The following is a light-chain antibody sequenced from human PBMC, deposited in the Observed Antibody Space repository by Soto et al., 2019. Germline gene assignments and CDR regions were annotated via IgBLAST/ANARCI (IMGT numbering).Light chain of an antibody. Sequence: DLVMTQSPLSLPVTPGEPASISCRSSQSLLHSTGYNYVDWYLQKPGQSPQVLIYLGSNRASGVPDRFSGSGSGTDFTLKISRVEAEDVGVYYCMQALQTPTFGQGTRLEIK. CDR3: MQALQTPT. CDR2: LGS. V-gene: IGKV2-28*01. J-gene: IGKJ5*01. CDR1: QSLLHSTGYNY.